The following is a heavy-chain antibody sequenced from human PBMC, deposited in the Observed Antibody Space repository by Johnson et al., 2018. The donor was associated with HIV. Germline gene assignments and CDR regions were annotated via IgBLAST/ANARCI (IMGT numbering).Heavy chain of an antibody. V-gene: IGHV3-23*04. CDR1: GFAFSSFA. D-gene: IGHD3-9*01. Sequence: VQLVESGGGLVQPGGSLRLSCAASGFAFSSFAVTWVRQAPGKGLEWVSAISGSGGSTYYADSVKGRVPSPSDNSKKTVYLQMNSLRAEDPAVYYLSKGLRDLDWLGANDACDIWGQGTMVTVSS. CDR3: SKGLRDLDWLGANDACDI. J-gene: IGHJ3*02. CDR2: ISGSGGST.